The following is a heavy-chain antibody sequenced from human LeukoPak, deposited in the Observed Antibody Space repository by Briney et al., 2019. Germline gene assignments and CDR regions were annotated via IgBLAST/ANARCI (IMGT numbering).Heavy chain of an antibody. J-gene: IGHJ1*01. CDR2: IYYSGST. D-gene: IGHD2-2*01. CDR3: ARGQCSSTSCDFQH. CDR1: GGSISSYY. Sequence: SETLSLTCTVSGGSISSYYWSWIRQPPGKGLEWIGYIYYSGSTNCNPSLKSRVTISVDTSKNQFSLKLSSVTAADTAVYYCARGQCSSTSCDFQHWGQGTLVTVSS. V-gene: IGHV4-59*01.